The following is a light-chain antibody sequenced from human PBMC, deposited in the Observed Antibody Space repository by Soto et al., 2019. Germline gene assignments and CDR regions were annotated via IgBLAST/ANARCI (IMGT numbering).Light chain of an antibody. CDR1: QSISSW. CDR3: QQYNSYSRT. CDR2: KAS. J-gene: IGKJ1*01. Sequence: DIQMTRCPSTLSASVGDRVTITCRASQSISSWLAWYQQKPGKAPKLLIYKASGLESGVPSRFSGSGSGTEFTLTISSLQPDDFATYYCQQYNSYSRTFGQGPKVDIK. V-gene: IGKV1-5*03.